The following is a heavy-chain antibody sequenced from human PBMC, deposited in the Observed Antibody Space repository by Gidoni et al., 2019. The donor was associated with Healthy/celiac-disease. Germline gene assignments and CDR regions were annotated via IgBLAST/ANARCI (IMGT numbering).Heavy chain of an antibody. CDR3: ARAEFYYYDSSGPYYFDY. CDR1: GYTFTSYG. V-gene: IGHV1-18*01. J-gene: IGHJ4*02. D-gene: IGHD3-22*01. CDR2: ISAYNGNT. Sequence: VQLVQSGAEVKKPGASVKVPCNASGYTFTSYGNSWVRQAPGQGLEWMGWISAYNGNTNYAQKLQGRVTMTTDTSTSTAYMELRSLRSDDTAVYYCARAEFYYYDSSGPYYFDYWGQGTLVTVSS.